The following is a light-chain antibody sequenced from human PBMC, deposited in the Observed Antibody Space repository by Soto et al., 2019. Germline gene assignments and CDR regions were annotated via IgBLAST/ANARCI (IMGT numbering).Light chain of an antibody. CDR2: GAS. CDR1: QSVSSNY. J-gene: IGKJ4*01. CDR3: QQYDTSPPLT. V-gene: IGKV3-20*01. Sequence: IVLTQSPGTLSLSPGDRATLSCRASQSVSSNYLGWYQQKPGQAPRLLLYGASSRAIGIPDRFSGSGSGRDFTLTISRLEPEDFAVYYCQQYDTSPPLTFGGGTKVEIK.